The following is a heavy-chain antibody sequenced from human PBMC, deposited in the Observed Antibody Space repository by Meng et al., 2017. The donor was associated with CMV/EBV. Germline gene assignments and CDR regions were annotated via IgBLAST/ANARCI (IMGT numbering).Heavy chain of an antibody. CDR3: ARDFGQLRFLEWLSRTWFDP. Sequence: ASVKVSCKASGYTFTSYGISWVRQAPGQGLEWMGWISAYNGNTNYAQKLQGRVTITTDESTSTAYMELRSLRSDDTAVYYCARDFGQLRFLEWLSRTWFDPWGQGTLVTVSS. D-gene: IGHD3-3*01. J-gene: IGHJ5*02. CDR2: ISAYNGNT. CDR1: GYTFTSYG. V-gene: IGHV1-18*01.